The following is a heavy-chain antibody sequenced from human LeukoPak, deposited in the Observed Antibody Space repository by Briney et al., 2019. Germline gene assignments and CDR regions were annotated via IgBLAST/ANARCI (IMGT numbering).Heavy chain of an antibody. D-gene: IGHD3-3*01. CDR2: IYHSGST. J-gene: IGHJ4*02. V-gene: IGHV4-38-2*02. CDR3: ARDGEWRGWVDY. Sequence: SETLSLTCTVSGGSISSYYWGWIRQPPGKGLEWIGSIYHSGSTYYNPSLKSRVTISVDTSKNQFSLKLSSVTAADTAVYYCARDGEWRGWVDYWGQGTLVTVSS. CDR1: GGSISSYY.